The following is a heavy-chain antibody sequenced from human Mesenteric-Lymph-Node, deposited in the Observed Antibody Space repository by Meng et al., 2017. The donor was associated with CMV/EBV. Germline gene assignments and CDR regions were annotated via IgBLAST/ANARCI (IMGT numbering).Heavy chain of an antibody. CDR3: ARGSSYDILTGYFDY. Sequence: QLPHWGAGLLMRPKTLYLTCAVYGGACSGDYWNWIRQSPEKGLEWNGEINHSGSTTYNPSLTSRIIISVDTSTNQISLNMSSVTAADTAVYYCARGSSYDILTGYFDYWGQGALVTVSS. CDR2: INHSGST. D-gene: IGHD3-9*01. V-gene: IGHV4-34*01. J-gene: IGHJ4*02. CDR1: GGACSGDY.